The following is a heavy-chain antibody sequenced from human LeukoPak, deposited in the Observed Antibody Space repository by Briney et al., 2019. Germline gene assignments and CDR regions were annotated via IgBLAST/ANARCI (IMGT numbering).Heavy chain of an antibody. V-gene: IGHV3-33*06. J-gene: IGHJ4*02. Sequence: PGRSLRLSCAASGFTFSSCVMHWVRQAPGKGLEWVAVIWNDGSYKYYADSVKGRFTISRDNSKNTLYLEMNSLRAEDTAVYYCAKALGQLYCSGGSCYNPGDYWGQGTLVTVSS. CDR3: AKALGQLYCSGGSCYNPGDY. CDR1: GFTFSSCV. CDR2: IWNDGSYK. D-gene: IGHD2-15*01.